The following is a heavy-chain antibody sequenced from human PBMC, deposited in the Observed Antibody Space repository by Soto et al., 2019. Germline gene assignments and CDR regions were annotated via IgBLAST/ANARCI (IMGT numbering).Heavy chain of an antibody. Sequence: QVQLVESGGGVVQPGTSLRLSCAASGFTFSRHGMHWVRQTPGKGLEWLAVILNDASGHWYADSVKGRFTISRDNFENTFYLQMNGIRLEDTAMYYCARDDDYPDNGFDYWGQGTLVTVSS. V-gene: IGHV3-33*01. CDR3: ARDDDYPDNGFDY. CDR2: ILNDASGH. D-gene: IGHD4-17*01. CDR1: GFTFSRHG. J-gene: IGHJ4*02.